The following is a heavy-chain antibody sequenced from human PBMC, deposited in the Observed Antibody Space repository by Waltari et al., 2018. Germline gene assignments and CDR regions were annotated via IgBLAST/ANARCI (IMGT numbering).Heavy chain of an antibody. D-gene: IGHD3-16*01. CDR2: FDPKDGQT. Sequence: QVQLVQPGAEVKKPGASLRVPAQLPGYTPTELSMVWARQARGTGHGWVGGFDPKDGQTIYAEKFQGRVTMTENTSTDTAYMELSSLKSEDTAVYYCATSSPLIWGSYNGWDVWGQGTTVTVSS. CDR3: ATSSPLIWGSYNGWDV. J-gene: IGHJ6*02. V-gene: IGHV1-24*01. CDR1: GYTPTELS.